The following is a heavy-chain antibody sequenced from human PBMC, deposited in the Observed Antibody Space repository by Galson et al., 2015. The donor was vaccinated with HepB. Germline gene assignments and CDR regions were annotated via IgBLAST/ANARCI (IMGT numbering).Heavy chain of an antibody. CDR3: ARGVWDYGVDYMWRAFDI. CDR2: IYSGGST. Sequence: SLRLSCAASGFTVSSNYMSWVRQAPGKGLEWVSVIYSGGSTYYADSVKGRFTISRDNSKNTLYLQMNSLRAEDTAVYYCARGVWDYGVDYMWRAFDIWGQGTMVTVSS. D-gene: IGHD4-17*01. V-gene: IGHV3-66*01. CDR1: GFTVSSNY. J-gene: IGHJ3*02.